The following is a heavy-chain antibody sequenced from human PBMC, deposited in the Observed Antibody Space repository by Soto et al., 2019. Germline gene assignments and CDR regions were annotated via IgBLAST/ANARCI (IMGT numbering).Heavy chain of an antibody. J-gene: IGHJ6*02. V-gene: IGHV1-18*01. Sequence: QVQLVQSGAEVKKPGASVTVSCKTSGYTFSNYGINWVRQAPGQGLEWMGWISGYNGNTNYAQTDQGKVTMTTDTSTGTVYMELRSLKSDDTAIYYCSRFIMVGGWFDPNYYHGMDVWGQGTTVTVSS. CDR1: GYTFSNYG. D-gene: IGHD6-19*01. CDR3: SRFIMVGGWFDPNYYHGMDV. CDR2: ISGYNGNT.